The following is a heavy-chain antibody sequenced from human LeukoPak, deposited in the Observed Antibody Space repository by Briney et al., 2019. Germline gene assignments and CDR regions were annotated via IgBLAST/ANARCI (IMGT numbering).Heavy chain of an antibody. J-gene: IGHJ6*02. CDR2: ISYDGSNK. Sequence: GGSLRLSCAASGFTFSSYAMHWVRQAPGKGLEWVAVISYDGSNKYYADSVKGRFTISRDNSKNTLYLQMNSLRAEDTAVYYCAKAAVYGNDVYYGMDVWGQGTTVTVSS. V-gene: IGHV3-30*04. CDR1: GFTFSSYA. CDR3: AKAAVYGNDVYYGMDV. D-gene: IGHD5/OR15-5a*01.